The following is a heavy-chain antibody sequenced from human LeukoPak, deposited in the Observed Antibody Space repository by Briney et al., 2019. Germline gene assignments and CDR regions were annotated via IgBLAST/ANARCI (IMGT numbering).Heavy chain of an antibody. CDR1: GYTFTGHY. CDR3: ARVLGSSSPGAEGY. J-gene: IGHJ4*02. D-gene: IGHD6-13*01. CDR2: IHPNTGGT. Sequence: ASVKVSCKASGYTFTGHYIHWVRQAPGQGLEWMGWIHPNTGGTKYAQKFQGRVTMTRDTSSSTAYMELSRLRSDDTAVYYCARVLGSSSPGAEGYWGQGTLVTVSS. V-gene: IGHV1-2*02.